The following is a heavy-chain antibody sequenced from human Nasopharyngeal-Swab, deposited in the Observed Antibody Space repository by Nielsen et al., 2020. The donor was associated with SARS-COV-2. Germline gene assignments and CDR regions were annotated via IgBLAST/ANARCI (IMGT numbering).Heavy chain of an antibody. Sequence: SVKVSCKASGYTFTGYYMHWVRQATGQGLEWMGWINPNSGGTNYAQKFQGWVTMTRDTSISTAYMELSRLRSDDTAVYYCARDLVYSYYYGMDVWGQGTTVTISS. CDR3: ARDLVYSYYYGMDV. J-gene: IGHJ6*02. CDR1: GYTFTGYY. V-gene: IGHV1-2*04. CDR2: INPNSGGT.